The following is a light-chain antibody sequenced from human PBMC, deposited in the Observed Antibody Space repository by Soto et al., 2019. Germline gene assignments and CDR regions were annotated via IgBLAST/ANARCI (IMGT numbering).Light chain of an antibody. CDR2: GAS. Sequence: EIVMTQSPATLSVSPGQRATLSCRASLSISTHLAWYEQKPGQAPRLLIYGASTRATGIPARFSGSGSGTEFTLTISSLQSEDFVVYYCHQYHLWPWTFGQGTKVEI. V-gene: IGKV3D-15*01. CDR3: HQYHLWPWT. J-gene: IGKJ1*01. CDR1: LSISTH.